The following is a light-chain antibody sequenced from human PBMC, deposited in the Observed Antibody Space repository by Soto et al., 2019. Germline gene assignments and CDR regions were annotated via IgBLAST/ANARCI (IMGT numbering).Light chain of an antibody. CDR3: QIWGTGIPWV. J-gene: IGLJ3*02. Sequence: QLVLTQLPSASASLGASVKLTCTLSSGHSNYAIAWHQQQPEKGPRYLMKVNSDGSHSKGDGIPDRFSGSSSGAECYLTISSLQSEDEADYYCQIWGTGIPWVFGGGTKLTVL. CDR2: VNSDGSH. V-gene: IGLV4-69*01. CDR1: SGHSNYA.